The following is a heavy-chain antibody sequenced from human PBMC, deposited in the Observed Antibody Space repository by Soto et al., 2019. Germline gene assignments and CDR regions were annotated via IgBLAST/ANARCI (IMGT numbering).Heavy chain of an antibody. CDR1: GFTFSDYA. Sequence: EVQLLESGGGLVHPGGSLRLSCAASGFTFSDYAMNWVRQASGKGLEWVSGLSGSGGSTHYADSVKGRFTVSRDNPRNTLYLQMDSLRVEDTAISYCAKASGRIRFFPDDFWAQGTLVTVSS. J-gene: IGHJ4*02. V-gene: IGHV3-23*01. D-gene: IGHD3-10*01. CDR3: AKASGRIRFFPDDF. CDR2: LSGSGGST.